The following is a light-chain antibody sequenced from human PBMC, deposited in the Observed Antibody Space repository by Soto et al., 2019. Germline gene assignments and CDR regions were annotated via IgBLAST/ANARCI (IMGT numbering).Light chain of an antibody. CDR2: EVK. CDR1: SSDVGGYNY. Sequence: QSALTQPASVSGSPGQSITISCTGTSSDVGGYNYFSWYQQHPDKAPKLMIYEVKYRPSGVSNRFSGSKSGNTASLTISGLQAEDEAVYYCSSYTSSSTGVFGGGTKLTVL. CDR3: SSYTSSSTGV. V-gene: IGLV2-14*01. J-gene: IGLJ3*02.